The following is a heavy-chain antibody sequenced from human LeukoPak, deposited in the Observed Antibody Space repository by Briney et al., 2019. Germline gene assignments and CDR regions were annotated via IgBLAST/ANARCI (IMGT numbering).Heavy chain of an antibody. Sequence: PGGSVRLSCVAYGFTFGEYCMSWVRQAPGKGLEWVAYLKLDESEKNYVDSVKGRFTISRDNTKNSLYLQMNSLRAEDTAVFYCARDQYDTWSRRGNFDSWGQGTLVIVSS. D-gene: IGHD3-3*01. CDR2: LKLDESEK. CDR3: ARDQYDTWSRRGNFDS. CDR1: GFTFGEYC. J-gene: IGHJ4*02. V-gene: IGHV3-7*03.